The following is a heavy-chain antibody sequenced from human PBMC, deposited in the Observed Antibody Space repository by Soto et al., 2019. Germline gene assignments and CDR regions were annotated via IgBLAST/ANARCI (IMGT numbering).Heavy chain of an antibody. CDR1: GYTFTSYG. D-gene: IGHD3-9*01. CDR2: ISAYNGNT. CDR3: ARDFHYDILPPTRYNWFDP. J-gene: IGHJ5*02. V-gene: IGHV1-18*01. Sequence: ASVKVSCKASGYTFTSYGISWVRQAPGQGLEWMGWISAYNGNTNHAQKLQGRVTMTTDTSTSTAYMELRSLRSDDTAVYYCARDFHYDILPPTRYNWFDPWGQGTLVTVSS.